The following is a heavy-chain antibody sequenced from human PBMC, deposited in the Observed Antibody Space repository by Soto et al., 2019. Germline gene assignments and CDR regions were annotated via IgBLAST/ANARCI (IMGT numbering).Heavy chain of an antibody. V-gene: IGHV4-34*01. CDR2: INHSGST. CDR1: GGSFSGYY. D-gene: IGHD3-22*01. CDR3: ARDDDGSTYTDALDI. J-gene: IGHJ3*02. Sequence: SETLSLTCAVYGGSFSGYYWSWIRQPPGKGLEWIGEINHSGSTNYNPSLKSRVTISVDTSKNQFSLKLSSVTAADTAVYYCARDDDGSTYTDALDIWGQGTMVTVSS.